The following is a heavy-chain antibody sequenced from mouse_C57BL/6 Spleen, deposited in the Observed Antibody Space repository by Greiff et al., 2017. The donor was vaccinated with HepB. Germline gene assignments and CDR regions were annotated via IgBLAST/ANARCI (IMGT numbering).Heavy chain of an antibody. CDR3: AKKEGPYYSNYDWYFDV. V-gene: IGHV2-5*01. CDR2: IWRGGST. D-gene: IGHD2-5*01. J-gene: IGHJ1*03. CDR1: GFSLTSYG. Sequence: VQLQQSGPGLVQPSQSLSITCTVSGFSLTSYGVHWVRQSPGKGLEWLGVIWRGGSTDYNAAFMSRLSITKDNSKCQVFFKMNSLQADDTAIYYCAKKEGPYYSNYDWYFDVWGTGTTVTVSS.